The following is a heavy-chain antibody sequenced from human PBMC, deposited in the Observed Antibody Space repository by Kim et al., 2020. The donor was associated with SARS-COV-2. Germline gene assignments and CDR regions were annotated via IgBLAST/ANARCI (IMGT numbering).Heavy chain of an antibody. CDR1: GFSFSDYS. D-gene: IGHD3-22*01. V-gene: IGHV3-21*01. CDR2: ISSGSNHI. Sequence: GGSLRLSCEVSGFSFSDYSMNWVRQAPGEGLEWVSFISSGSNHIYYSDSVKGRFTISRDNAKKSLHLQMNRLRAEDTAVYYCVRLFSYFEEPGRGSRYFDFWGHGIVVAVSS. CDR3: VRLFSYFEEPGRGSRYFDF. J-gene: IGHJ4*01.